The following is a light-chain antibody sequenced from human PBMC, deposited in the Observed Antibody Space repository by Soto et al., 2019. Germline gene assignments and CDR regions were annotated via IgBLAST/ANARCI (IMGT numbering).Light chain of an antibody. CDR2: DAS. CDR3: QQYDNLPLT. J-gene: IGKJ4*01. V-gene: IGKV1-33*01. Sequence: IQMTQSPSSLSASVGDRVTITCQASQDIKNYLNWYQQKSGKAPKLPIYDASDLETGVPSRFSGSGSGTDFTFTINSLQPEDIATYYCQQYDNLPLTFGGGTKVDI. CDR1: QDIKNY.